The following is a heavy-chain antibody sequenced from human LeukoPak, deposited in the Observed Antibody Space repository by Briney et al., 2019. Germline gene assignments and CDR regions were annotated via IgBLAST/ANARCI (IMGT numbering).Heavy chain of an antibody. CDR2: IKQDGSEK. Sequence: GGSLRLSCAASGFTFSSYWMGWVRQAPGKGLEWVANIKQDGSEKYYVDSVKGRFTISRDNAKNSLYLQMNSLRAEDTAVYYCARDENRDGYNSFDYWGQGTLVTVSS. CDR3: ARDENRDGYNSFDY. D-gene: IGHD5-24*01. CDR1: GFTFSSYW. J-gene: IGHJ4*02. V-gene: IGHV3-7*01.